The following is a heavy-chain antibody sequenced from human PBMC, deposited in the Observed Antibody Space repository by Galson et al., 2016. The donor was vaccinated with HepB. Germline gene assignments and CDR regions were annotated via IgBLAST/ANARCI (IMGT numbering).Heavy chain of an antibody. V-gene: IGHV3-33*01. CDR3: ARDGRGWRWSVDS. CDR2: IWYDGSDQ. J-gene: IGHJ4*02. CDR1: GFTFSSYG. D-gene: IGHD6-19*01. Sequence: SLRLSCAASGFTFSSYGMHWVRQAPGKGLEWVAVIWYDGSDQSYADSAKGRFTISRDNSKNTMYLQLNSLRAEDTAVYYCARDGRGWRWSVDSWGQGTLVTVSS.